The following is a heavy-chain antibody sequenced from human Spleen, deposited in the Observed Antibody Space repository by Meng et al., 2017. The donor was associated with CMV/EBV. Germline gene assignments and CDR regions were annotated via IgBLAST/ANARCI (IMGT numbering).Heavy chain of an antibody. D-gene: IGHD3-3*01. CDR2: ISGYSGNT. Sequence: KASGYTFSNYGINWVRQAPGQGLEWMGWISGYSGNTNYAQKFQGRVTMTTDTSTSTAYMELRSLRSDDTAVYYCARDDFWSGSGRFDPWGQGTLVTVSS. CDR3: ARDDFWSGSGRFDP. CDR1: GYTFSNYG. V-gene: IGHV1-18*01. J-gene: IGHJ5*02.